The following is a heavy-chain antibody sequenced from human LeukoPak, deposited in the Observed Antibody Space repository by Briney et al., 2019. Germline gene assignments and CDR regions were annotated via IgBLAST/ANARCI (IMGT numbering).Heavy chain of an antibody. J-gene: IGHJ3*02. CDR1: GYTFTDYY. V-gene: IGHV1-69-2*01. Sequence: ASVKISCKVSGYTFTDYYMHWVQQAPGKGLEWMGLVDPEDGETIYAEKLQGRVTITADTSTDTAYMELSSLRSEDTAVYYCATYDRDAFDIWGQGTMVTVSS. CDR2: VDPEDGET. D-gene: IGHD3-16*01. CDR3: ATYDRDAFDI.